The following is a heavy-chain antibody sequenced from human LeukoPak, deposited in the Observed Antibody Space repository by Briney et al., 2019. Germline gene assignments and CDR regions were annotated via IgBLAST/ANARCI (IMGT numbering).Heavy chain of an antibody. D-gene: IGHD6-13*01. Sequence: SETLSLTCTVSGGSISPYFWSWIRQSPGKGLEWIGWIHYSGGTSYNPSLKSRVIISVDTSKNQFSLKVTSVTAADTAVYYCARPRRIAAAGTRRAGWFDPWGQGTLVTVSS. CDR3: ARPRRIAAAGTRRAGWFDP. J-gene: IGHJ5*02. V-gene: IGHV4-59*12. CDR2: IHYSGGT. CDR1: GGSISPYF.